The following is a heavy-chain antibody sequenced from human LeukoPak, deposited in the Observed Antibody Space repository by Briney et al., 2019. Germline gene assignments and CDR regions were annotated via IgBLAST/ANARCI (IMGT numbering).Heavy chain of an antibody. CDR1: GFTVSSNY. CDR2: IYSGGST. Sequence: GGSLRLSYAASGFTVSSNYMSWVRQAPGKGLEWVSVIYSGGSTYYADSVKGRFTISRDNSKNTLYLQMNSLRAEDTALYYCAKELGTPLSRGAFDIWGQGTMVTVSS. J-gene: IGHJ3*02. V-gene: IGHV3-53*05. D-gene: IGHD7-27*01. CDR3: AKELGTPLSRGAFDI.